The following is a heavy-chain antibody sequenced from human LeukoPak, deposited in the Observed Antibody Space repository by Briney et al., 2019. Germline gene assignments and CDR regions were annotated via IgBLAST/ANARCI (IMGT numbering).Heavy chain of an antibody. CDR3: ARGWGRGRYYFDY. CDR1: GFTFNTYV. Sequence: GGSLRLSCAASGFTFNTYVMSWVRQAPGKGLEWVSGISGSGGSTDYADSVKGRFTISRDNSKNTLYLHLNNLRAEDTALYYCARGWGRGRYYFDYWGQGTLVTVSS. V-gene: IGHV3-23*01. D-gene: IGHD3-16*01. J-gene: IGHJ4*02. CDR2: ISGSGGST.